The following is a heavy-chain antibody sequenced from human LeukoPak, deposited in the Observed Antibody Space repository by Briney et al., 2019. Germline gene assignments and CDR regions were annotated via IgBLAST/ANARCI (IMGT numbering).Heavy chain of an antibody. CDR1: GFTFSSYG. CDR2: ISYDGSNK. Sequence: GGSLRLSCAASGFTFSSYGMHWVRQAPGKGLEWVAVISYDGSNKYYADSVKGRFTTSRDNSKNTLYLQMNSLRAEDTAVYYCAKSSYDILTGYTPGWGQGTLVTVSS. J-gene: IGHJ4*02. CDR3: AKSSYDILTGYTPG. D-gene: IGHD3-9*01. V-gene: IGHV3-30*18.